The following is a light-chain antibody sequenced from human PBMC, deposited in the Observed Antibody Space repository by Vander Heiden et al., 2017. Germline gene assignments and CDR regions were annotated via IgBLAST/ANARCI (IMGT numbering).Light chain of an antibody. J-gene: IGKJ2*01. Sequence: TPSAATLSLSPRERATLSCRASQSVSSYLAWYQQKPGQAPRLLIYDASNRATGIPARFSGSGCGTDFTLTISSREPEDFAVYYCQQRSNWPPYTFGQGTKLEIK. V-gene: IGKV3-11*01. CDR2: DAS. CDR3: QQRSNWPPYT. CDR1: QSVSSY.